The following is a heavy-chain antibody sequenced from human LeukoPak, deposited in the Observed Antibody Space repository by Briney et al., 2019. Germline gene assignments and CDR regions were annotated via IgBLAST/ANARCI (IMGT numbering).Heavy chain of an antibody. J-gene: IGHJ4*02. D-gene: IGHD3-10*01. CDR1: GFTFSSYS. CDR3: ATSYYYGSGIPSNDY. V-gene: IGHV3-48*01. Sequence: GGSLRLSCAASGFTFSSYSMDWVRQAPGKGLEWVSYISSSSSTIYYADSVKGRFTTSRDNAKNSLYLQMNSLRAEDTAVYYCATSYYYGSGIPSNDYWGQGTLVTVSS. CDR2: ISSSSSTI.